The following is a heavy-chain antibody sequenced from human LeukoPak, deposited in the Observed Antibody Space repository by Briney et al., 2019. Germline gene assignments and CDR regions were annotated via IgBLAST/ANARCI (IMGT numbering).Heavy chain of an antibody. CDR2: ISWNSGSV. D-gene: IGHD3-22*01. J-gene: IGHJ3*02. CDR1: GFTFDDYA. V-gene: IGHV3-9*01. Sequence: GGSLRLSCAASGFTFDDYAMHWVRQAPGKGLEWVSGISWNSGSVGYADSVKGRFTISRDNARNSLYLQMNSLRAEDTALYYCAKGPSYYYDSSGYHAFDIWGQGTMVTASS. CDR3: AKGPSYYYDSSGYHAFDI.